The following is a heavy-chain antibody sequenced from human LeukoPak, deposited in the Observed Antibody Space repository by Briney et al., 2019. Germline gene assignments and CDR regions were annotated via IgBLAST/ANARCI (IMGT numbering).Heavy chain of an antibody. CDR1: GFTFNRCW. J-gene: IGHJ3*02. CDR2: INPDGRDT. D-gene: IGHD6-19*01. V-gene: IGHV3-7*01. Sequence: GGSLRLSCVVSGFTFNRCWMNWVRQAPGKGLEWVAHINPDGRDTYYVDSVKGRFTISRDNAQNSMYLQMNSLRAEDTAVYYCAKDQGGSGWYDAFDIWGQGTMVTVSS. CDR3: AKDQGGSGWYDAFDI.